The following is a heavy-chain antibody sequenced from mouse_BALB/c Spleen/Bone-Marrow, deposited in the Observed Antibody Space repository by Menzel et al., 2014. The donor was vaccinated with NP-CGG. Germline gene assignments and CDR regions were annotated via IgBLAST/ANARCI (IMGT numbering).Heavy chain of an antibody. D-gene: IGHD2-1*01. Sequence: EVMLVESGGGLVKPGGSLKLSCAASGFAFSSYDMSWVHQTPEKRLEWVAYISSGGGSTYYPDTVKGRFTISRDNAKNTLYLQMSSLKSEDTAMYYCARHGGNYVYYAMDYWGQGTSVTVSS. V-gene: IGHV5-12-1*01. CDR3: ARHGGNYVYYAMDY. CDR1: GFAFSSYD. J-gene: IGHJ4*01. CDR2: ISSGGGST.